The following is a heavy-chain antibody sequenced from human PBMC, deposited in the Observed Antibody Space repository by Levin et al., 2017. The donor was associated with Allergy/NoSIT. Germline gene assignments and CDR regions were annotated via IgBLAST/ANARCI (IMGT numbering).Heavy chain of an antibody. J-gene: IGHJ4*02. CDR1: GGSISTKNYY. CDR2: IFYSGST. Sequence: PSETLSLTCSVSGGSISTKNYYWDWIRQSPGTGLEWVGSIFYSGSTHYNPSLKSRVTISADRSKNQFSLKLTSVTAADTAVYYCARRGDYWGQGTLVTVSS. CDR3: ARRGDY. V-gene: IGHV4-39*01.